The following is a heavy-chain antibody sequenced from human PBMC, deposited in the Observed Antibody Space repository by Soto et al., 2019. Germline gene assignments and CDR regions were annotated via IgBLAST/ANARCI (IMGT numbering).Heavy chain of an antibody. Sequence: QVQLQDSGPGLVRPSEAVSLTCSISGGSLNNYYWSWIRQPPGQGLEWIAYVHDSGNSHYNPSLTSPVTISLATSKNQVSLKLNAVTAADTATYYCARLWGQDNWGIQAFDVWGQGTVVIVSS. V-gene: IGHV4-59*01. J-gene: IGHJ3*01. CDR1: GGSLNNYY. CDR2: VHDSGNS. D-gene: IGHD7-27*01. CDR3: ARLWGQDNWGIQAFDV.